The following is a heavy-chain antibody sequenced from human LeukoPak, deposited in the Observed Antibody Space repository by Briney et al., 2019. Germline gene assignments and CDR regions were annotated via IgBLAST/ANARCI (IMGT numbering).Heavy chain of an antibody. D-gene: IGHD2-2*02. CDR3: ARAGVSHCSSTSCHNYYYYYMDV. CDR2: ISSSSSYI. CDR1: GFTFSSYS. Sequence: PGGSLRLSCAASGFTFSSYSMNWVRQAPGKGLEWVSSISSSSSYIYYADSVKGRFTISRDNARNSLYLQMNSLRAEDTAVYYCARAGVSHCSSTSCHNYYYYYMDVWGKGTTVTVSS. V-gene: IGHV3-21*01. J-gene: IGHJ6*03.